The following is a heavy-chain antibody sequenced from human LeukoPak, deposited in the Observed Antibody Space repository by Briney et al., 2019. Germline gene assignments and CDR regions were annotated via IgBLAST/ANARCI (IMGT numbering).Heavy chain of an antibody. V-gene: IGHV4-4*07. J-gene: IGHJ4*02. CDR1: GGSISDFY. D-gene: IGHD1-1*01. Sequence: SETLSLTCTVSGGSISDFYGSWIRQPAGKGLEWIGRIYISGNTNYNPSLKSRVTMSLDTSKNHFSLRLRSVTAADTAVYYCARNAGDYWGQGTLVTVSS. CDR2: IYISGNT. CDR3: ARNAGDY.